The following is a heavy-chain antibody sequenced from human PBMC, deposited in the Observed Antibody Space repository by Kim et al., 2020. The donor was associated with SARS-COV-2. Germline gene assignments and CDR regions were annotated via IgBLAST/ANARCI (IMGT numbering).Heavy chain of an antibody. Sequence: GGSLRLSCAASGFTFTSYWMSWVRQAPGKGLEWIAHLNEDGSEKYYVDSVRGRFTISRDNARNSLFLQMNSLRAEDTAVYYCSRGPLITAAGSYWGQGTLVTVSS. J-gene: IGHJ4*02. CDR2: LNEDGSEK. CDR1: GFTFTSYW. CDR3: SRGPLITAAGSY. D-gene: IGHD6-13*01. V-gene: IGHV3-7*01.